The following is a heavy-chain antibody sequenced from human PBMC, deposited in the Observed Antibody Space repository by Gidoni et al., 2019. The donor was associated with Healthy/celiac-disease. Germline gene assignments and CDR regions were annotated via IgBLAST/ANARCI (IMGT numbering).Heavy chain of an antibody. CDR1: GFTFSSYA. D-gene: IGHD6-13*01. CDR3: AKDHGTHSSSWYYYFDY. V-gene: IGHV3-23*01. Sequence: EVQLLESGGGLVQPGVSLRLSCAASGFTFSSYAMSWVRQAPGKGLEWVSAISGSGGSTYYADSVKGRFIISRDNYKNTLYLQMNSLRAEDTAVYYCAKDHGTHSSSWYYYFDYWGQGTLVTVSS. J-gene: IGHJ4*02. CDR2: ISGSGGST.